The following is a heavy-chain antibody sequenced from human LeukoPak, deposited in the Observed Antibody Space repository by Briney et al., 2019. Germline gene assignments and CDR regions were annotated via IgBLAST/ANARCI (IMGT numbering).Heavy chain of an antibody. V-gene: IGHV3-7*05. CDR2: IKQDGSEK. D-gene: IGHD3-16*01. CDR3: ARVGAAGGSDRGGYSYYGMDV. J-gene: IGHJ6*02. CDR1: GFTFSSYW. Sequence: GGSLRLSCATSGFTFSSYWMSWVRQAPGKGLEWVANIKQDGSEKYYVDSVKGRFTISRDNAKNSLYLQMNSLRAEDTAVYYCARVGAAGGSDRGGYSYYGMDVWGQGTTVTVSS.